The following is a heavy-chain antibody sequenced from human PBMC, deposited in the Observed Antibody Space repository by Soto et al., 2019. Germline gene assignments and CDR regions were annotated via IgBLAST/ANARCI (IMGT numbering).Heavy chain of an antibody. Sequence: SETLSLTCTVSGGSISSYYWSWIRQPPGKGLEWIGYIYYSGSTNYNPSLKSRATISVDTSKNQFSLKLSSVTAADTAVYYCARHASRFLEWLPDFDYWGQGTLVTVSS. CDR2: IYYSGST. V-gene: IGHV4-59*08. CDR3: ARHASRFLEWLPDFDY. CDR1: GGSISSYY. D-gene: IGHD3-3*01. J-gene: IGHJ4*02.